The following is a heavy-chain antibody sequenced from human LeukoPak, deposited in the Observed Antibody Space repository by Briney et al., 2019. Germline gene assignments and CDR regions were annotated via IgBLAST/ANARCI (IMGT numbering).Heavy chain of an antibody. J-gene: IGHJ4*02. V-gene: IGHV4-38-2*02. CDR1: GYSISNGYY. CDR2: IYHSGST. D-gene: IGHD3-10*01. Sequence: SETLSLTCIVSGYSISNGYYWGWIRQPPGKGLEWIGTIYHSGSTYYNPSLKSRVTISVDTSKNQFSLKLSSVTAADTAVYHCARNYFESGSPDYWGQGTLVTVSS. CDR3: ARNYFESGSPDY.